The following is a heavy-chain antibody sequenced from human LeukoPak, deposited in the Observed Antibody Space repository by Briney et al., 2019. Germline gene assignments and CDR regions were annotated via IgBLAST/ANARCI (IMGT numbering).Heavy chain of an antibody. J-gene: IGHJ4*02. Sequence: GASVKVSCKASGYTFTDRDLHWVRQAPGQGLEWMGWMNPNSGNTGYAQKFQGRVTITRNTSISTAYMELSSLRSEDTAVYYCAREISSSWEYYFDYWGQGTLVTVSS. V-gene: IGHV1-8*01. D-gene: IGHD6-13*01. CDR1: GYTFTDRD. CDR2: MNPNSGNT. CDR3: AREISSSWEYYFDY.